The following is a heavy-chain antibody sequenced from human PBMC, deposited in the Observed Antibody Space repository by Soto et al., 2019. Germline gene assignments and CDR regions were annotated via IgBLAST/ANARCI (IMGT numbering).Heavy chain of an antibody. J-gene: IGHJ4*02. CDR1: GYTFTSYY. Sequence: SCKASGYTFTSYYMSWVRQAPGKGLEWVSAISGSGGSTYYADSVKGRFTISRDNSKNTLYLQMNSLRAEDTALYYCAKDPLSLAPLFYWGQGTLVTVSS. CDR3: AKDPLSLAPLFY. V-gene: IGHV3-23*01. CDR2: ISGSGGST. D-gene: IGHD3-16*01.